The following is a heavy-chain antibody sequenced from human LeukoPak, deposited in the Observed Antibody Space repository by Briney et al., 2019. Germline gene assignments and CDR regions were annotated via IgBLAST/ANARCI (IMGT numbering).Heavy chain of an antibody. V-gene: IGHV4-59*01. D-gene: IGHD5-12*01. CDR1: GDSISSYY. CDR3: AREGGYSGYLDY. Sequence: SETLSLTCTVSGDSISSYYWTWIRQPPGKGLEWIAYISYSGITNYNPSLKNRVTISLDTSKNQFSLRLSSVTTADTAVYYCAREGGYSGYLDYRGQGTLVTVSS. J-gene: IGHJ4*02. CDR2: ISYSGIT.